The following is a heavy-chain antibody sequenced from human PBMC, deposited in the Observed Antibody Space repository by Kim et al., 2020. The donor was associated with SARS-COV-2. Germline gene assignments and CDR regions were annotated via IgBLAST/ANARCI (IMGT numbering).Heavy chain of an antibody. CDR3: ARARYWATDGCYSLGWPIDY. CDR1: GYTFTTHA. Sequence: ASVKVSCKASGYTFTTHAIHWVRQAPGQRLEWMGWINTGNGNTKYSQKFQDILTITRDTSASTAYMELSSLSSEDTAVYYCARARYWATDGCYSLGWPIDYSGQDDLVTGSS. J-gene: IGHJ4*02. D-gene: IGHD2-15*01. CDR2: INTGNGNT. V-gene: IGHV1-3*04.